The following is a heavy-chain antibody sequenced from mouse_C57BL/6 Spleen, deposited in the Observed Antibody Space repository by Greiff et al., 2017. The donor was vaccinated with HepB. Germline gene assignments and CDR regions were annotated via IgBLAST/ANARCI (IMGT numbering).Heavy chain of an antibody. CDR1: GYTFTSYW. Sequence: VQLQQPGAELVRPGSSVKLSCKASGYTFTSYWMDWVKQRPGQGLEWIGWFYPGSGSIKYNEKFKDKATLTADKSSSTVYMELSRLTSEDSAVYFCARHEDIDGYYNFDYWGQGTTLTVSS. J-gene: IGHJ2*01. CDR2: FYPGSGSI. D-gene: IGHD2-3*01. CDR3: ARHEDIDGYYNFDY. V-gene: IGHV1-62-2*01.